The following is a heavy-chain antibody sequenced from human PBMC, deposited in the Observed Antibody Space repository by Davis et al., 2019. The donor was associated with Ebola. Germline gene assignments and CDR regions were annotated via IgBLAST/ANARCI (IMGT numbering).Heavy chain of an antibody. D-gene: IGHD1-14*01. CDR3: ARDSGETRTMNWYFDL. J-gene: IGHJ2*01. Sequence: GGSLRLSCAASGFTLSGYDMNWVRQAPGKGLQWVAVIWDDGSNKYYADSVKGRFTISRDNAKNSVYLQMNSLRVDDTAIYYCARDSGETRTMNWYFDLWGRGALVTVSS. CDR1: GFTLSGYD. V-gene: IGHV3-33*01. CDR2: IWDDGSNK.